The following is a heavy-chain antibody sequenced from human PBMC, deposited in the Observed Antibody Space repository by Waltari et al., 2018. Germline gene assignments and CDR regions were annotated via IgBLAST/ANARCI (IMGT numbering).Heavy chain of an antibody. V-gene: IGHV4-34*01. CDR2: INHSGSS. CDR1: GGSFSGYY. J-gene: IGHJ5*02. CDR3: AGGFMRRTSAAMP. Sequence: QVQLQQWGAGLLKPSETLSLTCAVYGGSFSGYYWSWIRPPPGKGLEWIGEINHSGSSNYKPSLKGRVTISVETSKNQFSLRLSSVTAADTAVYYCAGGFMRRTSAAMPWGQGTLVTVSS. D-gene: IGHD2-2*01.